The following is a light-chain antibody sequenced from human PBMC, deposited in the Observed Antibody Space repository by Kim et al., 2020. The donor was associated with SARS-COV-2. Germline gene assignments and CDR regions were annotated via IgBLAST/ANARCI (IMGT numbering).Light chain of an antibody. CDR2: AGS. CDR1: SSDVVSYNY. Sequence: QSLTISCPGTSSDVVSYNYVSWYQQHPGKAPKLMIYAGSNRPSGVSNRFSGSKSGNTASLTISGLQAEDEADYYCSSYTRSSTNYVFGTGTKVTVL. J-gene: IGLJ1*01. CDR3: SSYTRSSTNYV. V-gene: IGLV2-14*03.